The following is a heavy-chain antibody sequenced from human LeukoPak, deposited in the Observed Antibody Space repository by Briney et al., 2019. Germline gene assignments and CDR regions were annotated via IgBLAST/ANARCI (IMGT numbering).Heavy chain of an antibody. Sequence: GGSLRLSCSVSGFTFSRYAMHWVRQAPGKGLEWVSYISSSGSTIYYADSVKGRFTISRDNAKNSLYLQMNSLRAEDTAVYYCARLGDGYNRAYFDYWGQGTLVTVSS. J-gene: IGHJ4*02. CDR1: GFTFSRYA. V-gene: IGHV3-48*03. D-gene: IGHD5-24*01. CDR2: ISSSGSTI. CDR3: ARLGDGYNRAYFDY.